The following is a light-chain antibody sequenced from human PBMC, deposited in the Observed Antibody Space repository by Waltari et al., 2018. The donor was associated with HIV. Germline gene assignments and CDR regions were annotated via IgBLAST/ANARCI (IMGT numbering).Light chain of an antibody. V-gene: IGKV3-11*01. CDR1: QSVGDF. J-gene: IGKJ4*01. Sequence: ETVFTQSPARLSLSPGERATLSGRANQSVGDFLAWYRQTPGQPPRLLIYDASTRATGTPARFSGSGSGTDFTLTISSLEPEDFAVYYCQQRSHWPRTFGGGTKVEMK. CDR3: QQRSHWPRT. CDR2: DAS.